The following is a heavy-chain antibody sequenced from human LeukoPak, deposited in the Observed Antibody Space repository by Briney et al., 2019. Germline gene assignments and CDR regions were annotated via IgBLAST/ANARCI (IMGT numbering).Heavy chain of an antibody. CDR2: ISGSGST. CDR1: GGSISGYY. J-gene: IGHJ4*02. V-gene: IGHV4-4*07. D-gene: IGHD3-22*01. CDR3: ARGSSGSLPFDY. Sequence: SETLSLTCTVSGGSISGYYWSWIRLPAGKGLEWVGRISGSGSTNYHPSLQSRVTMSVDSSKNQFSLKLSSVTAADTAMYYCARGSSGSLPFDYWGQGTLVTVSS.